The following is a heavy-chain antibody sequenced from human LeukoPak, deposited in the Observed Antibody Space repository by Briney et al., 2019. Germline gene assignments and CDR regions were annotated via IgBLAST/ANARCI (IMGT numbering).Heavy chain of an antibody. V-gene: IGHV1-69*05. CDR1: GGTFSSYT. CDR2: IIPLYGTA. D-gene: IGHD4-17*01. Sequence: ASVKVSCKASGGTFSSYTISWVRQAPGQGLEWMGGIIPLYGTANYAQKFQGRVTMTTDESTSTAYMELSSLRSEDTAVYYCARDLHDYGYYFDYWGQGTLVTVSS. CDR3: ARDLHDYGYYFDY. J-gene: IGHJ4*02.